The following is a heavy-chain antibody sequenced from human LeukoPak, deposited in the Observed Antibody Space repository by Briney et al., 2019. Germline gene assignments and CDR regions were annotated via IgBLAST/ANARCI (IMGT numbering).Heavy chain of an antibody. V-gene: IGHV4-59*01. CDR3: ARDPGNWNYPYYFDY. Sequence: SETLSLTCTVSGGSISSYYWSWIRQPPGKGLEWIGYIYYGGSTNYNPSLKSRVTISVDTSKNQFSLKLSSVTAADTAVYYCARDPGNWNYPYYFDYWGQGTLVTVSS. CDR1: GGSISSYY. CDR2: IYYGGST. J-gene: IGHJ4*02. D-gene: IGHD1-7*01.